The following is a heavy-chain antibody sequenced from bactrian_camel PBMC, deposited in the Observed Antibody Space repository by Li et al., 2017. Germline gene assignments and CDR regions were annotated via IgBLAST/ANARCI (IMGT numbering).Heavy chain of an antibody. CDR2: IDWDGTT. CDR3: AAQGGSWDSCLKAAYTY. D-gene: IGHD2*01. CDR1: GDTHLLYC. J-gene: IGHJ4*01. V-gene: IGHV3S59*01. Sequence: DVQLVESGGGSMQAGGSLRLSCAASGDTHLLYCMAWFRQAPGKERERVAAIDWDGTTTYADIAKGRFIISQDNAKSTLYLQMNSLKPEDTAMYYCAAQGGSWDSCLKAAYTYWGQGTQVTVS.